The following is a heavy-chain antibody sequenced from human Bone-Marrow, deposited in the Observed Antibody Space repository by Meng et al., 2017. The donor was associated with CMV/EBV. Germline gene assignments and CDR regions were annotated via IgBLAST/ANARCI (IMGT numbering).Heavy chain of an antibody. CDR3: ARGSIAARRGVDY. Sequence: ESLKISCAASGFTFSSYSMDWVRQPPGKGLEWIGEINHSGSTNYNPSLKSRVTISVDTSKNQFSLKLSSVTAADTAVYYCARGSIAARRGVDYWGQGTLVTVSS. V-gene: IGHV4-34*01. D-gene: IGHD6-6*01. CDR1: GFTFSSYS. J-gene: IGHJ4*02. CDR2: INHSGST.